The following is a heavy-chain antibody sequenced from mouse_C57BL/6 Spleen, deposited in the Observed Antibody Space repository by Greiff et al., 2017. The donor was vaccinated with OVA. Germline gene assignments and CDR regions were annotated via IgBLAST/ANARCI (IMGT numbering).Heavy chain of an antibody. CDR2: FHPYNDDT. CDR3: ARGYDGYYAFAY. V-gene: IGHV1-47*01. Sequence: QVQLKQSGAELVKPGASVKMSCKASGYTFTTYPIEWMKQNHGKSLEWIGNFHPYNDDTKYNEKFKDKATLTVEKSSSTVYLELSRLTSDDSAVYYCARGYDGYYAFAYWGQGPLVTVSA. D-gene: IGHD2-3*01. CDR1: GYTFTTYP. J-gene: IGHJ3*01.